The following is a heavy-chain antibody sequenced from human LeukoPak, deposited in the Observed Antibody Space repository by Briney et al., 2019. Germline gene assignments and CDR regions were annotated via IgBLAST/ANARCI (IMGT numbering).Heavy chain of an antibody. CDR1: GFTFSSYW. Sequence: HSGGSLRLSCEASGFTFSSYWMHWVRQAPGKGLEWVAFIRYDGSNKYYADSVKGRFTISRDNSKNTLYLQMNSLRAEDTAVYYCAKTDLWFGELPAYWGQGTLVTVSS. D-gene: IGHD3-10*01. V-gene: IGHV3-30*02. CDR3: AKTDLWFGELPAY. J-gene: IGHJ4*02. CDR2: IRYDGSNK.